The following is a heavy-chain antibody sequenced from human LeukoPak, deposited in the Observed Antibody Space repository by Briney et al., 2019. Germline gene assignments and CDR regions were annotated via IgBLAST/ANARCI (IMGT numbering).Heavy chain of an antibody. CDR2: IYYSGST. V-gene: IGHV4-39*07. Sequence: SETLSLTCTVSGGSISSSNYYWGWIRQPPGKGLEWIGSIYYSGSTYYNPSLKSRVTISVDTSKNQFSLKLSSVTAADTAVYYCARGSVLRYFDWLSYFDYWGQGTLVTVSS. D-gene: IGHD3-9*01. CDR1: GGSISSSNYY. CDR3: ARGSVLRYFDWLSYFDY. J-gene: IGHJ4*02.